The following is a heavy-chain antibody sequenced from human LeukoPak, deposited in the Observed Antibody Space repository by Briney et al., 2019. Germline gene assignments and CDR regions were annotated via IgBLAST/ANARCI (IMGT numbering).Heavy chain of an antibody. CDR3: AREIDYDFWSGYYPRYYYYMDV. CDR1: GYTFTSYD. Sequence: ASVKVSCKASGYTFTSYDINWVRQATGQGLEWMGWMNPNSGNTGYAQKFQGRVTMTRNTSISTAYMELSSLRSEDTAVYYCAREIDYDFWSGYYPRYYYYMDVWGKGTTVTVSS. D-gene: IGHD3-3*01. J-gene: IGHJ6*03. V-gene: IGHV1-8*01. CDR2: MNPNSGNT.